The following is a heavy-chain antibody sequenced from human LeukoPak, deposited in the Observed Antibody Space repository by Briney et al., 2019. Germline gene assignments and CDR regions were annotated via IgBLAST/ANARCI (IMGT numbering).Heavy chain of an antibody. J-gene: IGHJ4*02. CDR3: ARDMDSGPDFFDY. Sequence: GASVKVSCRASGYTFTRYGLSWVRQAPGQGLEWMGWISGYNGKANYVQKFQGRVTMTTDTSTSTAYMELRSLRSDDTAVYYCARDMDSGPDFFDYWGLGTLVTVSS. CDR1: GYTFTRYG. D-gene: IGHD1-26*01. V-gene: IGHV1-18*01. CDR2: ISGYNGKA.